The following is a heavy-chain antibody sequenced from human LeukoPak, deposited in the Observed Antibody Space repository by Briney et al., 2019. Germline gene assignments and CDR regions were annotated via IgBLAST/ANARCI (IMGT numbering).Heavy chain of an antibody. D-gene: IGHD3-22*01. Sequence: PGGSLRLSCAASGFTFSSYAMHWVRQAPGKGLEWVAVISYDGSNKYYADSVKGRFTISRDNSKNTLYLQMNSLRAEDTAVYYCAKERSGSHDAFDIWGQGTMVTVSS. CDR3: AKERSGSHDAFDI. CDR1: GFTFSSYA. V-gene: IGHV3-30-3*01. J-gene: IGHJ3*02. CDR2: ISYDGSNK.